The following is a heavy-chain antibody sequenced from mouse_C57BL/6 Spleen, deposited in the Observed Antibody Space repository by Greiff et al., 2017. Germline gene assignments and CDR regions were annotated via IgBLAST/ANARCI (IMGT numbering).Heavy chain of an antibody. CDR1: GYSITSGYY. V-gene: IGHV3-6*01. Sequence: EVQVVESGPGLVKPSQSLSLTCSVTGYSITSGYYWNWIRQFPGNKLEWMGYISYDGSNNYNPSLKNRISITRDTSKNQFFLKLNSVTTEDTATYYCARGYDYDVSWFAYWGQGTLVTVSA. D-gene: IGHD2-4*01. J-gene: IGHJ3*01. CDR2: ISYDGSN. CDR3: ARGYDYDVSWFAY.